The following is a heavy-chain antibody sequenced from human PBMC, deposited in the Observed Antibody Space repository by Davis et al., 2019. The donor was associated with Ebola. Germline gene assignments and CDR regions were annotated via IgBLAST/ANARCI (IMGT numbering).Heavy chain of an antibody. CDR2: ISSSSNYI. V-gene: IGHV3-21*01. CDR1: GFTFSSNS. D-gene: IGHD3-22*01. Sequence: GGSLRLSCAASGFTFSSNSMNWVRQAPGKGLEWVSFISSSSNYIYYADSVKGRFTVSRDNSKNTLYLQMNSLREEDTAMYYCARTYYYDDSGYRNAFDIWGQGTMVTVSS. J-gene: IGHJ3*02. CDR3: ARTYYYDDSGYRNAFDI.